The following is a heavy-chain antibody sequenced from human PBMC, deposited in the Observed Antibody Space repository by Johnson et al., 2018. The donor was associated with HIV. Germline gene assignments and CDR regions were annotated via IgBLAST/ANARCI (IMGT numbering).Heavy chain of an antibody. CDR2: MSFDGSNK. Sequence: QVQLVESGGGVVQPGRSLRLSCAASGFSFSSYAMHWVRQAPGKGLEWVALMSFDGSNKYYADSVKGRFTISRDNSKNSLYLQMNSLRAEDTAVYYCARYGYRPEAAFDIWGQGTMVTVSS. V-gene: IGHV3-30*04. CDR3: ARYGYRPEAAFDI. D-gene: IGHD6-25*01. CDR1: GFSFSSYA. J-gene: IGHJ3*02.